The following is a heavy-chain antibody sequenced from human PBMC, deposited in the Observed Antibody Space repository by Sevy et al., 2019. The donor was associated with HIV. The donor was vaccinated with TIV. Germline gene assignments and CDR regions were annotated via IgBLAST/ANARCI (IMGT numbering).Heavy chain of an antibody. CDR1: GDSVSSNRAA. V-gene: IGHV6-1*01. CDR2: TYYRSKWYT. J-gene: IGHJ4*02. CDR3: TRGAHSRDY. D-gene: IGHD2-15*01. Sequence: SQTLSLTCVISGDSVSSNRAAWNWIRQSPSRGLEWLGRTYYRSKWYTDYAVSVKSRITINPATSKNQVSLQLNSVTPEDTAVYYCTRGAHSRDYWGQGTLVTVSS.